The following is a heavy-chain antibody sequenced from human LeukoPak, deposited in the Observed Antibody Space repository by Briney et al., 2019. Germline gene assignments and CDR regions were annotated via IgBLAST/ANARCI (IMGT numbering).Heavy chain of an antibody. CDR1: GGSISIYY. Sequence: SETLSLTCTVYGGSISIYYWSWIRQPAGKGLEWIGRIYTSGSTNYNPSLKSRVTMSVDTSKNQFSLKLSSVTAADTAVYYCARGPMTTVTTTNGGAFDIWGQGTMVTVSS. D-gene: IGHD4-17*01. CDR3: ARGPMTTVTTTNGGAFDI. CDR2: IYTSGST. V-gene: IGHV4-4*07. J-gene: IGHJ3*02.